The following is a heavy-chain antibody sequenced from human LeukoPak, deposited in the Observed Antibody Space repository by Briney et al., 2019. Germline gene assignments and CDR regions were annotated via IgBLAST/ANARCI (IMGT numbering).Heavy chain of an antibody. D-gene: IGHD2-21*02. Sequence: KHGESLKISGKGSGYSFTNYWIAGVRQMPGKGLEWMGIIYPGDSDTRYRPSFQDQVTISADKSISTAYLQWSSLKASDTAMYYCARQSGDYSYYYYMDVWGKGTTVTISS. CDR3: ARQSGDYSYYYYMDV. J-gene: IGHJ6*03. CDR1: GYSFTNYW. CDR2: IYPGDSDT. V-gene: IGHV5-51*01.